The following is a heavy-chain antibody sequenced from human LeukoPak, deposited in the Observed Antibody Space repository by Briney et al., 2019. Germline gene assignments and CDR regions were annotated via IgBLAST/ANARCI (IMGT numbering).Heavy chain of an antibody. Sequence: GASVKVSCKASGDKFNSYTISWVRQAPGDGLERMGWIIPMIGPPNYAQKFQDRVTITADKTTKTAYMELISLTSEDTAVYYCARDLGTIFGEVDWGQGTLVTVSS. V-gene: IGHV1-69*08. D-gene: IGHD3-3*01. CDR3: ARDLGTIFGEVD. CDR1: GDKFNSYT. CDR2: IIPMIGPP. J-gene: IGHJ4*02.